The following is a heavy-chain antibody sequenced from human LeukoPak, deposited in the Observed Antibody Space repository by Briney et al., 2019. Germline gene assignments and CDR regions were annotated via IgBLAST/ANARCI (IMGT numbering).Heavy chain of an antibody. V-gene: IGHV3-30*04. J-gene: IGHJ4*02. D-gene: IGHD1-26*01. CDR1: GFTFSTYA. CDR2: ISYDGSNK. CDR3: ARSRRRELLRTYFDY. Sequence: GGSLRLSCAASGFTFSTYAMHWVRQAPGKGLEWVSVISYDGSNKYYADSVKGRFTISRDNSKNTLYLQMNSLRAEDTAVYYCARSRRRELLRTYFDYWGQGTLVTVSS.